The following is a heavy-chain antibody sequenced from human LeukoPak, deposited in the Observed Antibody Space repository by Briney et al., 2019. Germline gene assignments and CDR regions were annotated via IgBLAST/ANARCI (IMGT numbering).Heavy chain of an antibody. CDR1: GDSISSSNW. CDR3: ASSYYYDSSARHSLRKFDY. D-gene: IGHD3-22*01. CDR2: IFHSGST. Sequence: PSETLSLTCAVSGDSISSSNWWSWVRQPPGKGLEWIGEIFHSGSTNYNPSLKSRVTISVDKSNNQFSLKLSSVTAADTAVYYCASSYYYDSSARHSLRKFDYWGQGTLVTVSS. V-gene: IGHV4-4*02. J-gene: IGHJ4*02.